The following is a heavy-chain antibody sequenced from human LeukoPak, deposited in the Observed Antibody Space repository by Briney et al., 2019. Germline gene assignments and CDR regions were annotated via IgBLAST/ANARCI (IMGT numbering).Heavy chain of an antibody. D-gene: IGHD4-17*01. CDR1: GGSISSYY. J-gene: IGHJ3*02. Sequence: SETLSLTCTVSGGSISSYYWSWIRQPPGKGLEWIGYIYYSGSTNYSPSLKSRVTISVDTSKNQFSLKLSSVTAADTAVYYCARDSVSAVTTGAGAFDIWGQGTMVTVSS. CDR3: ARDSVSAVTTGAGAFDI. V-gene: IGHV4-59*01. CDR2: IYYSGST.